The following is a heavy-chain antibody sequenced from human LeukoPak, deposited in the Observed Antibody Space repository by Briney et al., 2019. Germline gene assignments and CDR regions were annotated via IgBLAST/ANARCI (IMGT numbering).Heavy chain of an antibody. V-gene: IGHV4-28*05. Sequence: EASETLSLTCTVSGYSISSSNWWGWIRQPPGKGLEWIGYIYYSGSIYYNPSLKSRVTMSVDTSKNQFSLKLSSVTAVDTAVYYCATSTQPPPLGAFDIWGQGTMVTVSS. D-gene: IGHD1-1*01. CDR2: IYYSGSI. CDR3: ATSTQPPPLGAFDI. J-gene: IGHJ3*02. CDR1: GYSISSSNW.